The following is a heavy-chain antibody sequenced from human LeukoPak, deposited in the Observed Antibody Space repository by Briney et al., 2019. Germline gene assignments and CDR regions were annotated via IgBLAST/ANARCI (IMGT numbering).Heavy chain of an antibody. D-gene: IGHD3-3*01. V-gene: IGHV4-39*07. CDR1: GVSISSSNSY. CDR2: IYYSGNT. J-gene: IGHJ5*02. CDR3: ARVGGNYDFWSGYYTHNWFDP. Sequence: PSETLSLTCTVSGVSISSSNSYWGWIRQPPGKGLEWIGSIYYSGNTYYNASLKSQVSISIDTSKNQFSLRLSSVTAADTAVYYCARVGGNYDFWSGYYTHNWFDPWGQGTLVTVSS.